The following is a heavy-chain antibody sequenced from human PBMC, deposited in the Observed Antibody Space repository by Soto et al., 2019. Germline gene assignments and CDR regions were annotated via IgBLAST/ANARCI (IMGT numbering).Heavy chain of an antibody. Sequence: ASVKVSCKASGYTFTGCYMHWVRQAPGQGLEWMGWINPNSGGTNYAQKFQGRVTMTRDTSISTAYMELSRLRSDDTAVYYCARVCIGGGGSCSHRGLGAFDIWGQGTMVTVSS. J-gene: IGHJ3*02. CDR2: INPNSGGT. CDR1: GYTFTGCY. CDR3: ARVCIGGGGSCSHRGLGAFDI. V-gene: IGHV1-2*02. D-gene: IGHD2-15*01.